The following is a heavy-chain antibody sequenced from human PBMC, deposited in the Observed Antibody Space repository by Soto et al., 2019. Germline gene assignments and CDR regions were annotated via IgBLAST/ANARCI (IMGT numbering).Heavy chain of an antibody. D-gene: IGHD3-22*01. J-gene: IGHJ4*02. CDR3: ARGGWHYYDSSGYYYYFGY. CDR2: MNPNSGNT. Sequence: ASVKVSCKASGYTFTSYDINWVRQATGQGLEWMGWMNPNSGNTGYAQKFQGRVTMTRNTSISTAYMELSSLRSEDTAVYYCARGGWHYYDSSGYYYYFGYVGQGTLVTVYS. V-gene: IGHV1-8*01. CDR1: GYTFTSYD.